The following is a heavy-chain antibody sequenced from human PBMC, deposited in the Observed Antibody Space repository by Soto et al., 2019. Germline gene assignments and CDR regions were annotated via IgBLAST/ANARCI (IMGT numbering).Heavy chain of an antibody. V-gene: IGHV2-70*11. CDR3: ARSYSSSWVYGY. D-gene: IGHD6-13*01. Sequence: SGPTLVNPTQTLTLTCTFSGFSLSTSGMCVSWIRQPPGKALEWLARIDWDDDKYYSTSLKTRLTISRDTSKNQVVLTMTNMDPVDTATYYCARSYSSSWVYGYWGQGTLVTVSS. CDR2: IDWDDDK. J-gene: IGHJ4*02. CDR1: GFSLSTSGMC.